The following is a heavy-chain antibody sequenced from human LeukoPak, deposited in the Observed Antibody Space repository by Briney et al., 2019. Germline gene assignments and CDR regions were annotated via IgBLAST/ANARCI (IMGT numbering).Heavy chain of an antibody. CDR2: IKQDGSEK. D-gene: IGHD5-18*01. CDR1: GFTVSSDS. V-gene: IGHV3-7*01. J-gene: IGHJ4*02. Sequence: GGSLRLSCTVSGFTVSSDSMSWVRQAPGKGLEWVANIKQDGSEKYYVDSVEGRFTISRDNAKNSLYLQMNSLRAEDTAVYYCVKEPPAGYSYGYGYWGQGTLVTVS. CDR3: VKEPPAGYSYGYGY.